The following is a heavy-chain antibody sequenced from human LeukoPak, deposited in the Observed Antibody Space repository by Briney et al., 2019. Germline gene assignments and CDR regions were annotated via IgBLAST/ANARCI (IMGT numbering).Heavy chain of an antibody. CDR1: GVNLSKYY. CDR2: MVNSGGNT. J-gene: IGHJ5*02. CDR3: AGGYSAGSNSA. V-gene: IGHV3-11*01. Sequence: GGSLRLSCAASGVNLSKYYISWIRQAPGKGVEGMSYMVNSGGNTSYADSVQGRFTIPSDDAKNSLYLQMNSLRAEDTAVYYCAGGYSAGSNSAWGQGIPVTVSS. D-gene: IGHD3-10*01.